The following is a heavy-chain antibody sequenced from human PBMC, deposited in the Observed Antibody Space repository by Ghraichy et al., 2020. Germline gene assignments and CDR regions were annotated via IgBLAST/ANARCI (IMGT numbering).Heavy chain of an antibody. Sequence: GESLNISCAASGFTFSSYSMNWVRQAPGKGLEWVSYISSSSSTIYYADSVKGRFTISRDNAKNSLYLQMNSLRAEDTAVYYCARSPYSAAAQPDYWGQGTLVTVSS. CDR3: ARSPYSAAAQPDY. CDR2: ISSSSSTI. J-gene: IGHJ4*02. CDR1: GFTFSSYS. D-gene: IGHD6-13*01. V-gene: IGHV3-48*01.